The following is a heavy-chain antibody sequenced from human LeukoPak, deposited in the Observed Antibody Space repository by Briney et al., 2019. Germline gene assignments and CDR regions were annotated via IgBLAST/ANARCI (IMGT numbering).Heavy chain of an antibody. D-gene: IGHD1-26*01. J-gene: IGHJ4*02. V-gene: IGHV3-33*01. CDR1: GFTFSSYG. CDR3: ASSSERYSHYFDF. CDR2: IWYDGSNK. Sequence: GGSLRLSCAASGFTFSSYGMHWVHQAPGKGLEWVAVIWYDGSNKYYADSVKGRFTISRDISENTLSLQMNSLRAEDTAVYYCASSSERYSHYFDFWGQGTLVTVSS.